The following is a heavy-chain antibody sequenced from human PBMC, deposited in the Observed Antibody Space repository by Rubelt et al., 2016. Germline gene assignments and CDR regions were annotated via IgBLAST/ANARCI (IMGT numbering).Heavy chain of an antibody. D-gene: IGHD6-13*01. CDR3: ARDQYFSSWTEYYFDY. J-gene: IGHJ4*02. Sequence: VDSVKGRFTISRDNAKNSLYLHMNSLRAEDTAVYYCARDQYFSSWTEYYFDYWGQGTLVTVSS. V-gene: IGHV3-7*01.